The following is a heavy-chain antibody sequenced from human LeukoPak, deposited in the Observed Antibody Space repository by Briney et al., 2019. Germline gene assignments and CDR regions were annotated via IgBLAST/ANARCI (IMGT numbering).Heavy chain of an antibody. V-gene: IGHV3-20*04. CDR2: INWNGGST. D-gene: IGHD3-3*01. CDR1: GFTFDDYG. CDR3: ARDMGYDFWGAPDY. Sequence: GGSLRLSCAVYGFTFDDYGMSWVREAPGKGLEWVSGINWNGGSTGYADSVKGRFTISRDNAKNSLYLQMNSLRAEDTALYYCARDMGYDFWGAPDYWGQGTLVTVSS. J-gene: IGHJ4*02.